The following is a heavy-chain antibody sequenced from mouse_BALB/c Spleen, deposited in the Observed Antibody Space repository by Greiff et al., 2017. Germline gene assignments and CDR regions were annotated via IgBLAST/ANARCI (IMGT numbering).Heavy chain of an antibody. CDR1: GFSLTSYG. CDR3: ARIENYYGPSYYAMDY. V-gene: IGHV2-2*02. D-gene: IGHD1-2*01. J-gene: IGHJ4*01. CDR2: IWSGGST. Sequence: QVQLKQSGPGLVQPSQSLSITCTVSGFSLTSYGVHWVRQSPGKGLEWLGVIWSGGSTDYNAAFISRLSISKDNSKSQVFFKMNSLQANDTAIYYCARIENYYGPSYYAMDYWGQGTSVTVSS.